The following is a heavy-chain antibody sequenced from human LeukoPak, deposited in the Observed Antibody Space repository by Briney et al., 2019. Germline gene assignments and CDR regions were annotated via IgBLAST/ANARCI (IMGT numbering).Heavy chain of an antibody. D-gene: IGHD3-22*01. CDR2: IIPILGIA. V-gene: IGHV1-69*04. CDR3: ARGVTYYYDSSGSHTEYFQH. J-gene: IGHJ1*01. CDR1: GYTFTSYG. Sequence: SVKVSCKASGYTFTSYGISWVRQAPGQGLEWMGRIIPILGIANYAQKFQGRVTITADKSTSTAYMELSSLRSEDTAVYYCARGVTYYYDSSGSHTEYFQHWGQGALVTVSS.